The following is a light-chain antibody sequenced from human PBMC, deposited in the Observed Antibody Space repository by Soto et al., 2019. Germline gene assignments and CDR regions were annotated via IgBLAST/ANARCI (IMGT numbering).Light chain of an antibody. CDR3: QQRSNWPIT. CDR2: DAS. V-gene: IGKV3-11*01. CDR1: QSVSSY. Sequence: VLTQSPCTLSLSPGEGASLSCRASQSVSSYLAWHQQKPGQAPRLLIYDASNRATGIPARFSGSGSGTDFTLTISSLEPEDFAVYYCQQRSNWPITFGQGTRLEIK. J-gene: IGKJ5*01.